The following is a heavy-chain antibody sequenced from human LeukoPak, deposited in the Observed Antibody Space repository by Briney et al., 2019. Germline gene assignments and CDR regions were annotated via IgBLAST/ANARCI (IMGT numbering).Heavy chain of an antibody. V-gene: IGHV6-1*01. CDR1: GDSVSGYSAS. J-gene: IGHJ2*01. CDR2: TYYRSKWYN. D-gene: IGHD5-12*01. CDR3: ARGPRGYSGYEVWYFDL. Sequence: SQTLSLTCAISGDSVSGYSASWNWIRLSPSRGLEWLGRTYYRSKWYNDYAVSVKSRITINPDTSKNQFSLQLNSVTPEDTAVYYCARGPRGYSGYEVWYFDLWGRGTLVTVSS.